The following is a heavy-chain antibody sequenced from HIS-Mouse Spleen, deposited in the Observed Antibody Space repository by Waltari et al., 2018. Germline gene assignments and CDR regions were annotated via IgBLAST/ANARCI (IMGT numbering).Heavy chain of an antibody. J-gene: IGHJ2*01. V-gene: IGHV4-39*07. Sequence: QLQLQESGPGLVTPSETLSLPCTVSGASISSSSYYWGWIRQPPGKGLEWIGSIYYSGSTYYNPSLKSRVTISVDTSKNQFSLKLSSVTAADTAVYYCAREIPYSSSWYDWYFDLWGRGTLVTVSS. CDR3: AREIPYSSSWYDWYFDL. D-gene: IGHD6-13*01. CDR1: GASISSSSYY. CDR2: IYYSGST.